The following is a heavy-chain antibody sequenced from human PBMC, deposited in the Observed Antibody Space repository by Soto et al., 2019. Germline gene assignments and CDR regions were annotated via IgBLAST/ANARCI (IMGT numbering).Heavy chain of an antibody. Sequence: GASVKVSCKASGYTFTSYGISWVRQAPGQGLEWMGWISAYNGNTNYAQKLQGRVTMTTDTSTSTAYMELRSLRSDDTAVYYCARLDYYGSGSTYYFDYWGQGTLVTVSS. V-gene: IGHV1-18*01. CDR3: ARLDYYGSGSTYYFDY. D-gene: IGHD3-10*01. CDR2: ISAYNGNT. CDR1: GYTFTSYG. J-gene: IGHJ4*02.